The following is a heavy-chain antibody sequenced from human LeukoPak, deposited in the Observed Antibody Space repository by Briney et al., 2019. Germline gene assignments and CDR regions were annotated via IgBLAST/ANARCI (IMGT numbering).Heavy chain of an antibody. CDR3: ARVYYDFWSGDDAFDI. J-gene: IGHJ3*02. CDR1: GFTFSSYW. Sequence: GGSLRLSCAVSGFTFSSYWMSWVRQAPGKGLEWVANINQDGSEKYYVDSVRGRFTISRDNTKNSLYLQMNSLRAEDTAVYYCARVYYDFWSGDDAFDIWGQGTMVTVSS. V-gene: IGHV3-7*01. CDR2: INQDGSEK. D-gene: IGHD3-3*01.